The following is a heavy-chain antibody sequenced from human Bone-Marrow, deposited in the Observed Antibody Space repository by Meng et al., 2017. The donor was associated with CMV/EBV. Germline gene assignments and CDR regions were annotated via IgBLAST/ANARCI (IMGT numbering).Heavy chain of an antibody. V-gene: IGHV1-18*01. CDR3: ARDPPLLEYGPPFDL. D-gene: IGHD4-17*01. CDR1: GYTFTSDG. Sequence: VLLGQSVAEVNKPGASVKVSCKASGYTFTSDGISWVRQAPGQGLAWMGWISAYNGNTNYAQKLQGRVTMTTDTSTSKAYMELRSLRSDDTAVYYCARDPPLLEYGPPFDLWGRGTLVTVSS. CDR2: ISAYNGNT. J-gene: IGHJ2*01.